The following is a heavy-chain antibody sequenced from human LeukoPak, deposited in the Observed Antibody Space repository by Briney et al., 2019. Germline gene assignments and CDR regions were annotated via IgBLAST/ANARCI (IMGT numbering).Heavy chain of an antibody. V-gene: IGHV1-18*01. D-gene: IGHD2-2*01. CDR3: ARTRKPSIVVVPAALNV. J-gene: IGHJ4*02. Sequence: ASVKVSCKAPGDTFTSYGISLVRQAPGQGLEWMGWISAYNGNTNYAQKLQGRVTMTTDTSTSTAYMELRSLRSDDTAVYYCARTRKPSIVVVPAALNVWGQGTLVTVSS. CDR1: GDTFTSYG. CDR2: ISAYNGNT.